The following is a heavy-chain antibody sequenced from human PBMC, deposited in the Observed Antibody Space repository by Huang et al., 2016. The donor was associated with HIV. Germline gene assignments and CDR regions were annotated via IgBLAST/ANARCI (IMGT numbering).Heavy chain of an antibody. V-gene: IGHV3-7*01. CDR1: GFSISTYW. J-gene: IGHJ1*01. Sequence: EVQLVESGGGLVQPGGSLRVSCAASGFSISTYWMSWVRQTPGKGREWVASIKQDGREKDYGEAVKGRFIISRDNAKNSLYLQMNSLRAEDTAVYYCTRGPLGWLVHRYFYHWGQGTLVTVSS. CDR3: TRGPLGWLVHRYFYH. D-gene: IGHD6-19*01. CDR2: IKQDGREK.